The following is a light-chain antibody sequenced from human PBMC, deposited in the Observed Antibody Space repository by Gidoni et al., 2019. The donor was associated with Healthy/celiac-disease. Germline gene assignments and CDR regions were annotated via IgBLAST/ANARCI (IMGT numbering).Light chain of an antibody. CDR2: AAS. Sequence: DIQMTQSPSSLSASVGDRVTITCRASQSISSYLNWYQQKPWKAPKLLIYAASSLQSGVPSRFSGSGSGTDFTLTLSSLQPEDFATYYCQQSYSTLRYTFGQGTKLEIK. CDR1: QSISSY. CDR3: QQSYSTLRYT. V-gene: IGKV1-39*01. J-gene: IGKJ2*01.